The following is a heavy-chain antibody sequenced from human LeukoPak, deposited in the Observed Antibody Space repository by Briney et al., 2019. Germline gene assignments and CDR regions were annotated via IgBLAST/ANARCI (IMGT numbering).Heavy chain of an antibody. D-gene: IGHD6-19*01. CDR3: ARARDSSGWDDAFDI. CDR1: GGSISSGSYY. CDR2: IYYSGST. V-gene: IGHV4-61*09. J-gene: IGHJ3*02. Sequence: PSQTLSLTCTVSGGSISSGSYYWSWIRQPAGKGLEWIGYIYYSGSTNYNPSLKSRVTISVDTSKNQFSLKLSSVTAADTAVYYCARARDSSGWDDAFDIWGQGTMVTVSS.